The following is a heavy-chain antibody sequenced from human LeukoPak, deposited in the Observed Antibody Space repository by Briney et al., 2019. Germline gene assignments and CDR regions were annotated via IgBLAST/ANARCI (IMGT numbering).Heavy chain of an antibody. CDR2: IKQDGTAK. V-gene: IGHV3-7*01. D-gene: IGHD4-17*01. CDR3: GRYPPDYGDPPPY. CDR1: GFTFSRYW. J-gene: IGHJ4*02. Sequence: GGSLRLSCAASGFTFSRYWMSWVRLAPGKGLEWVANIKQDGTAKDYVDSVRGRFTISRDNAKSSVYLQMNSLRVEDTAVYYCGRYPPDYGDPPPYWGQGTLVTVSS.